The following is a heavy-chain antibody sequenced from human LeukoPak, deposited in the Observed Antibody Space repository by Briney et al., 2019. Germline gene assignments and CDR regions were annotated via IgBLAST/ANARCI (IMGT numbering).Heavy chain of an antibody. V-gene: IGHV3-23*01. CDR3: AGRPTGYSSGYIH. CDR1: GITFSNYA. Sequence: GGSLRLSCVASGITFSNYAVSWVRQAPEKGLDWVSVISGSAHKIRYTDSVKGRFTISRDNSENIVYLQMNNLRVEDTAVYYCAGRPTGYSSGYIHWGQGTLVTVSS. J-gene: IGHJ4*02. D-gene: IGHD5-18*01. CDR2: ISGSAHKI.